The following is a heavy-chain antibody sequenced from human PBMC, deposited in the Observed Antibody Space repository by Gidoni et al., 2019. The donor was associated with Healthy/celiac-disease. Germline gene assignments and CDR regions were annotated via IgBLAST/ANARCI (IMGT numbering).Heavy chain of an antibody. CDR3: ATGPGARRGWFDP. CDR1: GVSISHYY. Sequence: QVQLQESGPGLVKPSETLSLTCTVSGVSISHYYWSWIRQPPGKGLEWLGYVYYTGNTNYNPSLKSRVTISIDTSKNLFSLSLSSVTAADTAVYYCATGPGARRGWFDPWGQGTLVTVSS. V-gene: IGHV4-59*01. J-gene: IGHJ5*02. CDR2: VYYTGNT. D-gene: IGHD4-17*01.